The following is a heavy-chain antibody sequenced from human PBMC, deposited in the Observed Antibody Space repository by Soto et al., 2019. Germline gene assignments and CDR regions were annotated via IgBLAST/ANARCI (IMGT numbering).Heavy chain of an antibody. D-gene: IGHD1-1*01. CDR3: GQRNPKYRRDWNGGWFDP. Sequence: QITLKESGPALVEPTQTLTLTCSFSGFSLSTNGEGVDWIRQSPGKALEWLALIYWDDDRRYSPPLRTRLAITTDTSKTHVFLIMTNMDPVDTGTYYCGQRNPKYRRDWNGGWFDPWGQGTLVTVSS. CDR1: GFSLSTNGEG. CDR2: IYWDDDR. J-gene: IGHJ5*02. V-gene: IGHV2-5*02.